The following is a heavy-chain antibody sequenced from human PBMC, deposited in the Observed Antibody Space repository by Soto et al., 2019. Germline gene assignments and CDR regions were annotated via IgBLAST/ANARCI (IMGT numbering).Heavy chain of an antibody. CDR1: GFTVSSNY. V-gene: IGHV3-66*01. Sequence: EVQLVESGGGLVQPGGSLRLSCAASGFTVSSNYMSWVRQAPGKGLEWVSVIYSGGSTYYADSVKGRFTISRDNSKNTLYRQMNSLRAEDTAVYYCARAPYDYVWGSYRYYYYYGMDVWGQGTTVTVSS. CDR2: IYSGGST. D-gene: IGHD3-16*02. CDR3: ARAPYDYVWGSYRYYYYYGMDV. J-gene: IGHJ6*02.